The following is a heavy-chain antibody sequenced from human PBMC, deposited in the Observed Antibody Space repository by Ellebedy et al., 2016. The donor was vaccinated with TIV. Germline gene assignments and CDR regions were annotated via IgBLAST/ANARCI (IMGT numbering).Heavy chain of an antibody. J-gene: IGHJ4*02. CDR3: ARDLGSGWYEWRLQAPFDY. CDR2: ISWNSGSI. CDR1: GFTFDDYA. V-gene: IGHV3-9*01. D-gene: IGHD6-19*01. Sequence: GGSLRLSCAASGFTFDDYAMHWVRQAPGKGLEWVSGISWNSGSIDYADSVKGRFTISRDNSKNTLYLQMNSLRAEDTAVYYCARDLGSGWYEWRLQAPFDYWGQGTLVTVSS.